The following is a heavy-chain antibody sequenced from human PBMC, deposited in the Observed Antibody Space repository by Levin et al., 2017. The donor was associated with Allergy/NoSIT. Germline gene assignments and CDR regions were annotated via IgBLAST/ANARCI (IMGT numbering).Heavy chain of an antibody. Sequence: SETLSLTCAVSGGSISSSNWWSWVRQPPGKGLEWIGEIYHSGSTNYNPSLKSRVTISVDKSKNQFSLKLSSVTAADTAVYYCASNPLSPYYFDYWGQGTLVTVSS. CDR1: GGSISSSNW. D-gene: IGHD3-16*02. J-gene: IGHJ4*02. CDR3: ASNPLSPYYFDY. V-gene: IGHV4-4*02. CDR2: IYHSGST.